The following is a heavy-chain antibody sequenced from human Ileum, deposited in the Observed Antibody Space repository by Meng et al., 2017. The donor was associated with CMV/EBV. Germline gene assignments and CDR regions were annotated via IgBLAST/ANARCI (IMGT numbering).Heavy chain of an antibody. D-gene: IGHD1-26*01. CDR2: INTNTGNP. Sequence: SDKASGYNFTSNNIIWVRQAPGQGPEWMGWINTNTGNPTYAQGFTGRFVFSLDTSVSTTYLQISSLKAEDTAVYYCARDGLSGRHFDYWGQGTLVTVSS. CDR3: ARDGLSGRHFDY. V-gene: IGHV7-4-1*02. CDR1: GYNFTSNN. J-gene: IGHJ4*02.